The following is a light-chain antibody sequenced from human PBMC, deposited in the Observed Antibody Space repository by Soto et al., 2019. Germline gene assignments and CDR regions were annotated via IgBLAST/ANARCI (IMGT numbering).Light chain of an antibody. CDR2: EDN. CDR3: QSYDSSNPVV. J-gene: IGLJ2*01. Sequence: NFMLTQPHSVSESPGKTVTISCTRSSGSIARNYVQWYQQRPGSAPTTLIYEDNQRPSGVPDRFSGSIDSSSNSASLTISGLKTEDEADYYCQSYDSSNPVVFGGGTELTAL. CDR1: SGSIARNY. V-gene: IGLV6-57*04.